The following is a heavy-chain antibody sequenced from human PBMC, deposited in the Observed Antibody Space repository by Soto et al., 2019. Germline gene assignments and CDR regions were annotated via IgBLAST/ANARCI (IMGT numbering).Heavy chain of an antibody. CDR2: ISYDGRNK. J-gene: IGHJ4*02. CDR3: AKDTYYHDSSGYYVFDS. V-gene: IGHV3-30*18. CDR1: GFSFSSYG. D-gene: IGHD3-22*01. Sequence: QVQLVESGGGVVQPGTSLRLSCAASGFSFSSYGMHWVRQTPGKGLEWVAGISYDGRNKYYVDSMKGRLTISRDNSKNTLDMQMNSLRAEDTAVYYCAKDTYYHDSSGYYVFDSWGQGTLVTVSS.